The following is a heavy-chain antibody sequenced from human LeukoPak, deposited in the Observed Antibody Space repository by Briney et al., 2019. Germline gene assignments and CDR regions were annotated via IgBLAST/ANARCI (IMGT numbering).Heavy chain of an antibody. V-gene: IGHV4-38-2*02. CDR3: ARDLSWELFDY. CDR2: IHHGGST. CDR1: GYSISSGYY. J-gene: IGHJ4*02. D-gene: IGHD3-10*01. Sequence: SETLSLTCTVSGYSISSGYYWGWIRQPPGKGLEWIGSIHHGGSTYYNPSLKSRVTISVDTSKNQFSLKLSSVTAADTAVYYCARDLSWELFDYWGQGTLVTVSS.